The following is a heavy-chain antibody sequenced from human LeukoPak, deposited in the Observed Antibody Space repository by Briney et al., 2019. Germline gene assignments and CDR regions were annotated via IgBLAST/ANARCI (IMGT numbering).Heavy chain of an antibody. D-gene: IGHD1-26*01. Sequence: GGSLRLSCAASGFIFTNYFMSWVRQAPGKGLEWVSVISGSGGTTNYADSVKGRFTISRDNSKNTLYLQMNSLRAEDTAVYYCARKSGSHFDYWGQGTLVTVSS. J-gene: IGHJ4*02. CDR3: ARKSGSHFDY. CDR2: ISGSGGTT. CDR1: GFIFTNYF. V-gene: IGHV3-23*01.